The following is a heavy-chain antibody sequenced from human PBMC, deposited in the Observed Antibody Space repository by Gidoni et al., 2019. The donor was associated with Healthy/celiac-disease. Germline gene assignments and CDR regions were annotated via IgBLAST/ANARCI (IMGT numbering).Heavy chain of an antibody. Sequence: EVQLVESGGGLVQPGGSLRLSCAAAGFTSRSYSMNWVRQAPGKGLEWVSYISSSSSTIYYADSVKGRFTISRDNAKTSLYLQMNSLRDEDTAVYYCARDAEYQLPRPYGMDVWGQGTTVTVSS. CDR2: ISSSSSTI. D-gene: IGHD2-2*01. V-gene: IGHV3-48*02. J-gene: IGHJ6*02. CDR1: GFTSRSYS. CDR3: ARDAEYQLPRPYGMDV.